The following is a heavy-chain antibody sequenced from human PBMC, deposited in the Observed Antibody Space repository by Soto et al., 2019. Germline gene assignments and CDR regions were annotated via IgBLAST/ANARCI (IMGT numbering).Heavy chain of an antibody. CDR3: AREWGVAVAGLVDY. Sequence: QPGGSLRLSCTASGFTFSSYAMSWVRQAPGKGLEWVSGISGSGGSTYYADSVKGRFTISRDNSRNTLYLQMDSLRAEDTAVYYCAREWGVAVAGLVDYWGQGTLVTVSS. V-gene: IGHV3-23*01. D-gene: IGHD6-19*01. CDR2: ISGSGGST. J-gene: IGHJ4*02. CDR1: GFTFSSYA.